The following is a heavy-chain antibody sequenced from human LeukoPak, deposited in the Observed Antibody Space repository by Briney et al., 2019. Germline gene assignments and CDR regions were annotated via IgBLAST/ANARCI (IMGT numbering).Heavy chain of an antibody. CDR3: AKSIAALVGAFDY. CDR1: GFTFSSYA. D-gene: IGHD1-26*01. CDR2: ISGSGGST. V-gene: IGHV3-23*01. J-gene: IGHJ4*02. Sequence: GGSLRLSCAASGFTFSSYAMSWVRQAPGKGLEWVSAISGSGGSTYYADSVKGRFTISRDNSKNTLYLQMNSQRAEDTAVYYCAKSIAALVGAFDYWGQGTLVTVSS.